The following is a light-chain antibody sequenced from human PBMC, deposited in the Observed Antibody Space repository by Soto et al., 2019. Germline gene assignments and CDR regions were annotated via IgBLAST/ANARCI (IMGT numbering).Light chain of an antibody. Sequence: QSVLTQPPSVSGAPGQRVTISCTGSSSNIGAGYDVHWYQQLPGTAPKLLIYGNSNRPSGVPDRFSGSKSGTSASLAITGLQAEDEADYYCQSYDSSRSGWNVVFGGGTKLTVL. CDR2: GNS. J-gene: IGLJ2*01. CDR1: SSNIGAGYD. CDR3: QSYDSSRSGWNVV. V-gene: IGLV1-40*01.